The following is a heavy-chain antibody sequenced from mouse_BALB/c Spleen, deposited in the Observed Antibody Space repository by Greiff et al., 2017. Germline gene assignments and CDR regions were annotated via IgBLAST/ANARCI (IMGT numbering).Heavy chain of an antibody. D-gene: IGHD1-1*01. CDR3: ARSGITTVVDAMDY. CDR2: IDPENGNT. J-gene: IGHJ4*01. Sequence: VQLKESGAELVRPGALVKLSCKASGFNIKDYYMHWVKQRPEQGLEWIGWIDPENGNTIYDPKFQGKASITADTSSNTAYLQLSSLTSEDTAVYYCARSGITTVVDAMDYWGQGTSVTVSS. CDR1: GFNIKDYY. V-gene: IGHV14-1*02.